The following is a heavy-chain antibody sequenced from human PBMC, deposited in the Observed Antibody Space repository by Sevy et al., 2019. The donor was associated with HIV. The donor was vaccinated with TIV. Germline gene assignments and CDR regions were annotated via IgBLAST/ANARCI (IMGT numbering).Heavy chain of an antibody. CDR1: AATFSDFY. CDR3: ATPTWQSDIFDY. Sequence: GGSLRLSCTASAATFSDFYMSWIRQAPGKGLEWLSYISTNGRTIYYADSVKGRFTVSRDNAKKSQFLQMNSLGAEDTAIYFCATPTWQSDIFDYWGQGALVTVSS. D-gene: IGHD1-26*01. J-gene: IGHJ4*02. CDR2: ISTNGRTI. V-gene: IGHV3-11*01.